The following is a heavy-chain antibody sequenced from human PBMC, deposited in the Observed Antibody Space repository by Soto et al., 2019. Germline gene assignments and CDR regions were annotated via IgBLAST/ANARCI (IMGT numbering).Heavy chain of an antibody. D-gene: IGHD2-8*01. V-gene: IGHV3-23*01. CDR1: GFTFRSYA. CDR3: AKDNGPPGTTDWYFDF. CDR2: ISRNGGST. Sequence: EVQLLESGGGLLQPGGFLRLSCAASGFTFRSYAMTWVRQAPGKGLEWVSGISRNGGSTYYADPVKGRFTISRDNSKNTLYLQMNSLRAEDTALYYCAKDNGPPGTTDWYFDFWGRGTLVSVSS. J-gene: IGHJ2*01.